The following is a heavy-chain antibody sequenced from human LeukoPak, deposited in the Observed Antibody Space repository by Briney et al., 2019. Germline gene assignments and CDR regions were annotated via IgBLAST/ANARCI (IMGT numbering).Heavy chain of an antibody. Sequence: ASVKLSCKASGYTFNTFDINWVRQATGQGPEWMGWVNPYNDKTVYAPKFQGRVSISSNNSINTAYMEFSGLKSDDTAVYYCARGRRLRGVTSRPIYYYYSMDVWGGGTTVTVSS. D-gene: IGHD3-10*01. CDR2: VNPYNDKT. V-gene: IGHV1-8*03. CDR3: ARGRRLRGVTSRPIYYYYSMDV. CDR1: GYTFNTFD. J-gene: IGHJ6*03.